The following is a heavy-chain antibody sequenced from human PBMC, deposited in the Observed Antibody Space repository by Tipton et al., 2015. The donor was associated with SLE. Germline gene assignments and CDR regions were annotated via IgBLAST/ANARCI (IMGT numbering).Heavy chain of an antibody. J-gene: IGHJ3*02. V-gene: IGHV4-31*03. Sequence: TLSLTCTVSGGSISSGGYYWSWIRQHPGKGLEWIGYIYYSGSTYYNPSLKSRVTISVATSKNQFSLKLSSVTAADTAVYYCARRPAGSGHGAFDIWGQGTMVTVSS. CDR2: IYYSGST. CDR1: GGSISSGGYY. D-gene: IGHD3-10*01. CDR3: ARRPAGSGHGAFDI.